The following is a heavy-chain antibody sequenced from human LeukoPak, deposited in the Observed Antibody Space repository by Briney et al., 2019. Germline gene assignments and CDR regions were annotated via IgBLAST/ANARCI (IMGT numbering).Heavy chain of an antibody. J-gene: IGHJ5*02. D-gene: IGHD2-2*01. CDR1: GFTFSSYW. CDR3: ARGTLVVPAAMGVFDP. Sequence: GGSLRLSCAASGFTFSSYWMHWVRQAPGKWLVWVSRINSDGSSTSYADSVKGRFTISRDNAKNTLYLQMNSLRAEDTAVYYCARGTLVVPAAMGVFDPWGQGTLVTVSS. V-gene: IGHV3-74*01. CDR2: INSDGSST.